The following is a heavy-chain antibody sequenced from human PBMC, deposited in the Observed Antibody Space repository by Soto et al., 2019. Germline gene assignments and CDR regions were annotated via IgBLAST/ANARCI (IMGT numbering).Heavy chain of an antibody. D-gene: IGHD3-10*01. V-gene: IGHV4-59*01. CDR3: ARAIRRGGGFDY. Sequence: GNSSETLSLTCTVSGGSISSYYWSWIRQPPGKGLEWIGYIYHRGTTNYSPSLKSRVTISADMSKNQFSLKLSSVTAADTAVYYCARAIRRGGGFDYWGQGTLVTVSS. CDR2: IYHRGTT. J-gene: IGHJ4*02. CDR1: GGSISSYY.